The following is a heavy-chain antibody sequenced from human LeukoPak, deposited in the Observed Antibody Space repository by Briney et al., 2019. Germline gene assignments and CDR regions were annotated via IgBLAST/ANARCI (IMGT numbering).Heavy chain of an antibody. D-gene: IGHD2-2*01. Sequence: GGSLRLFCAASGFTFSSYAMSWVRQAPGKGLEWVSAISGSGGSTYYADSVKGRFTISRDNSKNTLYLQMNSLRAEDTALYYCAKNEDIVVVPAALDYWGQGTLVTASS. CDR3: AKNEDIVVVPAALDY. J-gene: IGHJ4*02. V-gene: IGHV3-23*01. CDR1: GFTFSSYA. CDR2: ISGSGGST.